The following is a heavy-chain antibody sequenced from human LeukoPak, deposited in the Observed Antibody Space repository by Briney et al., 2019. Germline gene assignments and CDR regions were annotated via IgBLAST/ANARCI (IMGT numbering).Heavy chain of an antibody. CDR1: GFTFSDHY. D-gene: IGHD3-3*01. V-gene: IGHV3-72*01. CDR2: TRNKANSSTT. J-gene: IGHJ4*02. CDR3: AKEYYDFWSGYYGY. Sequence: GGPLRLSCAASGFTFSDHYMDWVRQAPGKGLEWVGRTRNKANSSTTEYAASVKGRFTISRDDSKNSLYLQMNSLRAEDTAVYYCAKEYYDFWSGYYGYWGQGTLVTVSS.